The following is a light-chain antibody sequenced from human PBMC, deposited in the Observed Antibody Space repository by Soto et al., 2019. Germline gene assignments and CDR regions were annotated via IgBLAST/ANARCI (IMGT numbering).Light chain of an antibody. J-gene: IGKJ4*01. CDR3: KHSKSFTLT. Sequence: DIQMTQYPSSLSASVGDRVTITCRASQGIDRWLARYQQQPGNAPNVLSYAASSLRSGVPSRFSGSRSGAALSRTLSSLQPGGLSSYYGKHSKSFTLTVGGGTKVEIK. V-gene: IGKV1-12*01. CDR2: AAS. CDR1: QGIDRW.